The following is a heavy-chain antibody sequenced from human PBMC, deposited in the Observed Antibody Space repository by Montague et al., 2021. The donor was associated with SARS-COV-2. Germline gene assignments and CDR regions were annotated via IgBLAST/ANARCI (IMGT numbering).Heavy chain of an antibody. J-gene: IGHJ5*02. CDR1: GGSISSSSYH. CDR3: ARSPTYYHILTGYFNGPNWFDP. V-gene: IGHV4-39*01. D-gene: IGHD3-9*01. CDR2: IYYSGST. Sequence: SETLSLTCTVSGGSISSSSYHWGWIRQPPGKGLEWIGSIYYSGSTYYNPSLKSRDTISVDPSKNHFSLKLSSVTAADTAVYYCARSPTYYHILTGYFNGPNWFDPWGQGTLVTVSS.